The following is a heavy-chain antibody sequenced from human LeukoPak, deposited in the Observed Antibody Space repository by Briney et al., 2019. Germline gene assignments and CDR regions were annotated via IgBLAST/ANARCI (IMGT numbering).Heavy chain of an antibody. CDR2: ISWDGGST. CDR1: GFTFDDYT. CDR3: ARDPANEIAVAGPDDY. D-gene: IGHD6-19*01. Sequence: PGGSLRLSCAASGFTFDDYTMHWVRQAPGKGLEWVSLISWDGGSTYYADSVKGRFTISRDNAKNSLYLQMNSLRAEDTAVYYCARDPANEIAVAGPDDYWGQGTLVTVSS. V-gene: IGHV3-43*01. J-gene: IGHJ4*02.